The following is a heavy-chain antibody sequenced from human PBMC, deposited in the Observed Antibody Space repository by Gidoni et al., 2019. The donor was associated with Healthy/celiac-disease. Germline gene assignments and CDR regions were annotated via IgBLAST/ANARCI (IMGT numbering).Heavy chain of an antibody. CDR2: IYYSGST. J-gene: IGHJ4*02. Sequence: QVQLQESGPGLVKPSETLSLTCTVSGCSISSYYWGWIRQPPGKGLEWIGYIYYSGSTNYNPSLKSRVTISVDTSKNQFSLKLSSVTAADTAVYYCARGDIVVVPAATGYFDYWGQGTLVTVSS. CDR3: ARGDIVVVPAATGYFDY. V-gene: IGHV4-59*08. CDR1: GCSISSYY. D-gene: IGHD2-2*01.